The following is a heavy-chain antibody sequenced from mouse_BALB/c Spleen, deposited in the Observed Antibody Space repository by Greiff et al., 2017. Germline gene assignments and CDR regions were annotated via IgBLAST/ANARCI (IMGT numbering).Heavy chain of an antibody. CDR1: GYSFTSYW. J-gene: IGHJ2*01. CDR2: IHPSDSET. Sequence: QVQLQQPGAELVRPGASVKLSCKASGYSFTSYWMNWVKQRPGQGLEWIGMIHPSDSETRLNQKFKDKATLTVDKSSSTAYMQLSSPTSEDSAVYHWARAYYRYDDEVYYLDYGGQGTTRTVS. CDR3: ARAYYRYDDEVYYLDY. D-gene: IGHD2-14*01. V-gene: IGHV1S82*01.